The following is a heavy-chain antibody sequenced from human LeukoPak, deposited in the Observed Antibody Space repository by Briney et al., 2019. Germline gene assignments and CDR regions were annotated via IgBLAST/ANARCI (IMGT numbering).Heavy chain of an antibody. CDR3: ARDLYSSSWLDY. V-gene: IGHV3-48*03. Sequence: GGSLRLSCAASGFTFSSYEMNWVRQAPGKGLEWVSYISSSGSTIYYADSVKGRFTISRDNAKNSLYLQMNSLRAEDTAVYYCARDLYSSSWLDYWGQGTLVTVSS. J-gene: IGHJ4*02. CDR1: GFTFSSYE. CDR2: ISSSGSTI. D-gene: IGHD6-13*01.